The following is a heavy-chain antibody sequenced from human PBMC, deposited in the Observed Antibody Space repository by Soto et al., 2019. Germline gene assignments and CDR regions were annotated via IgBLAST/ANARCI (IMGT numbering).Heavy chain of an antibody. CDR3: AKVRRIPGPPNYWYFDL. CDR1: GLTFITYY. CDR2: ISYDGSNK. V-gene: IGHV3-30*18. J-gene: IGHJ2*01. D-gene: IGHD1-20*01. Sequence: GGSLRLSCAASGLTFITYYIHWVRQAPGKGLEWVAVISYDGSNKYYADSVKGRFTISRDNSKNTLYLQMNSLRAEDTAVFYCAKVRRIPGPPNYWYFDLWGRGALVTVCS.